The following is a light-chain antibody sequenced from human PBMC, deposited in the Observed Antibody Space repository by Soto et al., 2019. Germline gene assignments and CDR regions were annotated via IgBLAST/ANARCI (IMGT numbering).Light chain of an antibody. CDR2: CAS. CDR1: QSISSNF. Sequence: DIALTQSPGTLALSPGRVANISCSASQSISSNFLAWYQKKRGQDTRLLMYCASNRATGIKDRLSASGSGTDFTLTISRLQPEDVAVYDCKKYVASPYTFGQGTKVDIK. J-gene: IGKJ2*01. V-gene: IGKV3-20*01. CDR3: KKYVASPYT.